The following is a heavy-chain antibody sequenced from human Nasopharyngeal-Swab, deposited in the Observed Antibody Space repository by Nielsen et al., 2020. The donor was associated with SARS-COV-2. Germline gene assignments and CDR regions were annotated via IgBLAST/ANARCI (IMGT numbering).Heavy chain of an antibody. CDR3: ARHPGYCSGGSCYSRWFDP. V-gene: IGHV4-59*08. J-gene: IGHJ5*02. Sequence: SETLSLTCTVSGGSISSYYWSWIRQPPGKGLEWIGYIYYSGSTNYNPSLKSRVTISVDTSKNQFSPKLSSVTAADTAVYYCARHPGYCSGGSCYSRWFDPWGQGTLVTVSS. CDR2: IYYSGST. CDR1: GGSISSYY. D-gene: IGHD2-15*01.